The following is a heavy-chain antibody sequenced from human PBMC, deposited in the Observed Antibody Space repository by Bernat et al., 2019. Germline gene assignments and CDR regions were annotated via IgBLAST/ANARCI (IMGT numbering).Heavy chain of an antibody. CDR1: DGSFSGYY. Sequence: QVQLQQWGAGLLKPSETLSLTCAVYDGSFSGYYWNWIRQPPGKGLEWIGEINHSGSTNYNPSLRSRLTISVDTSKNQFSLNLHSVTAADTAVYFCARTLAYSSWYVDYWGQGTLVTVSS. CDR3: ARTLAYSSWYVDY. V-gene: IGHV4-34*01. D-gene: IGHD6-13*01. CDR2: INHSGST. J-gene: IGHJ4*02.